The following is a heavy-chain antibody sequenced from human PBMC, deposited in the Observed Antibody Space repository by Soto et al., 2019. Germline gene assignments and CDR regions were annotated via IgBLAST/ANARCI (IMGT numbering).Heavy chain of an antibody. D-gene: IGHD1-26*01. V-gene: IGHV4-61*01. CDR2: VYNSGST. J-gene: IGHJ6*02. CDR1: GGSVSSSSYY. CDR3: ARRRGALRILYYYGMDV. Sequence: SETLSLTCTVSGGSVSSSSYYWSWIRQPPGKGLEWIGYVYNSGSTNYNPSLKNRVSISVDTSENQFSLKLSSVTAADTAVYYCARRRGALRILYYYGMDVWGQGTTVTVSS.